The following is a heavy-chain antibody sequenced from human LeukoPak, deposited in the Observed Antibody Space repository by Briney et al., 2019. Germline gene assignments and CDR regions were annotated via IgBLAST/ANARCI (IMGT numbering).Heavy chain of an antibody. CDR3: ASNYDFWSGYYRPVDY. CDR2: IYPGDSDT. D-gene: IGHD3-3*01. V-gene: IGHV5-51*01. Sequence: GESLKISCKGSGYSFTSYWIGWVRQMPGKGQGWMGIIYPGDSDTRYSPSFQGQVTISADNSISTAYLQWSSLKASDTAMYYCASNYDFWSGYYRPVDYWGQGTLVTVSS. CDR1: GYSFTSYW. J-gene: IGHJ4*02.